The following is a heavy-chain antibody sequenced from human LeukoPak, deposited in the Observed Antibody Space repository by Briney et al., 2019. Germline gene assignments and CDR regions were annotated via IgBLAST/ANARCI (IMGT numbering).Heavy chain of an antibody. Sequence: TGGSLRLSCAASGFDFSSNWMHWVRHVPGQGMVWVSRTKGDGISTNYADSVKGRFTISRDIAKNTLYLQMNSLRAEDTGVYYCAKDHYWSIDYWGRGTLVTVSS. V-gene: IGHV3-74*01. CDR3: AKDHYWSIDY. CDR2: TKGDGIST. J-gene: IGHJ4*02. D-gene: IGHD3-3*01. CDR1: GFDFSSNW.